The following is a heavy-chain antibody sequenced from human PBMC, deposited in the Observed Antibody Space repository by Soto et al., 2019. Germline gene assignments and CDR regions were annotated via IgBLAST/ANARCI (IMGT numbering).Heavy chain of an antibody. J-gene: IGHJ4*02. CDR2: IHYSGVT. D-gene: IGHD3-9*01. CDR1: GGSISSGDYY. V-gene: IGHV4-30-4*01. CDR3: TRSVLKSLDY. Sequence: SETLSLTCTVSGGSISSGDYYWSWIRQPPGKGLEWIGYIHYSGVTHYNPSLKSRVTISLDKSKNQFSLNLNSVTAADTAMYYCTRSVLKSLDYWGQGALVTVSS.